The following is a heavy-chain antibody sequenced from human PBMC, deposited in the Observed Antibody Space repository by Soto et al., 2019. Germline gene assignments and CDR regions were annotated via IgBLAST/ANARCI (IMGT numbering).Heavy chain of an antibody. CDR1: GLTFSSYD. CDR2: ISKDGGDK. J-gene: IGHJ4*02. V-gene: IGHV3-30*18. CDR3: AKDGYKYKYYSDY. D-gene: IGHD5-18*01. Sequence: GGSLRLSCAGSGLTFSSYDMSWVRQAPGKGLEWVAVISKDGGDKEYAESVKGRCTISRENSKSTVYLQMNSLRVEDTAVYYCAKDGYKYKYYSDYWGQGTLVTVSS.